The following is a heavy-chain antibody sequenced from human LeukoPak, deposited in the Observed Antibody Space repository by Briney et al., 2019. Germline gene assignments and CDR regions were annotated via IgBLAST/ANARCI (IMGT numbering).Heavy chain of an antibody. CDR1: GVIISSYA. D-gene: IGHD4-11*01. V-gene: IGHV3-23*01. CDR3: ARPTTVTTEAFGY. CDR2: ISGRAGST. Sequence: PGGSLRLSCAASGVIISSYAMSWVRQAPGKGLEWVSAISGRAGSTYYADSVKGRFTISRDNSKDTVYLQMNSLRAEDTAIYYCARPTTVTTEAFGYWGQGTLVTVSS. J-gene: IGHJ4*02.